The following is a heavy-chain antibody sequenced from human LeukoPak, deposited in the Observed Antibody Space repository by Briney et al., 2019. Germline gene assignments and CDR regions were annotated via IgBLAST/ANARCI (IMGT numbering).Heavy chain of an antibody. CDR1: GGSISSYY. Sequence: SETLSLTCTVSGGSISSYYWTWIRQPPGKGLEWIGYIYYSGSTNYNPSLKSRVTISVDTSKNQFSLKLSSVTAADTAVYYCARREDAFDIWGQGTMVTVSS. CDR2: IYYSGST. CDR3: ARREDAFDI. D-gene: IGHD1-26*01. J-gene: IGHJ3*02. V-gene: IGHV4-59*01.